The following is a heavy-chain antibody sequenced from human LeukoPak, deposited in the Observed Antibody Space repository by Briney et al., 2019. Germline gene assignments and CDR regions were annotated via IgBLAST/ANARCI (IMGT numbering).Heavy chain of an antibody. V-gene: IGHV3-23*01. CDR1: GFTFSSYW. CDR3: AKDIVAVPAASDAFDI. CDR2: ISGSGGST. D-gene: IGHD2-2*01. Sequence: GGSLRLSCAASGFTFSSYWMSWVRQAPGKGLEWVSAISGSGGSTYYADSVKGRFTISRDNSKNTLYLQMNSLRADDTAVYYCAKDIVAVPAASDAFDIWGQGTMVTVSS. J-gene: IGHJ3*02.